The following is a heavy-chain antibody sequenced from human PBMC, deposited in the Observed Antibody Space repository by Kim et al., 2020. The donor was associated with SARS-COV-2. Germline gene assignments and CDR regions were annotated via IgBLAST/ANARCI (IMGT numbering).Heavy chain of an antibody. D-gene: IGHD6-13*01. CDR3: ARSSSWRYTWFDP. J-gene: IGHJ5*02. Sequence: YNPSLKSRVPVSVDTSKYQFSLKLSSVPAADTAVYYCARSSSWRYTWFDPWGQGTLVTVSS. V-gene: IGHV4-39*01.